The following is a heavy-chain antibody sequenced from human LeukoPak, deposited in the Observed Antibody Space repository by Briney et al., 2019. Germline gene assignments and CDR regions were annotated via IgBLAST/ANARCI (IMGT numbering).Heavy chain of an antibody. J-gene: IGHJ4*02. V-gene: IGHV3-53*01. D-gene: IGHD3-16*01. CDR3: ARAPGGVCFDY. Sequence: GGSLRLSCAASGFTVSNNYMSWVRQAPGKGLEWVSLIYSVGSTYYADSVKGRFTISRDSSKNMLYLQMNSLRAADTAVYYCARAPGGVCFDYWGRGTLVTVSS. CDR1: GFTVSNNY. CDR2: IYSVGST.